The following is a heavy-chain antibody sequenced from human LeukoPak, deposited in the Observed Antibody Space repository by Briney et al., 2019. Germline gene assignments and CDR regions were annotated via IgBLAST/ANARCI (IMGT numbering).Heavy chain of an antibody. CDR3: ARHFGNLRLGNAYGMDV. CDR1: GGSISSSIHY. CDR2: IYYSWST. J-gene: IGHJ6*02. Sequence: SETLSLTCTVSGGSISSSIHYWRWIRKPPGKGLEWNGRIYYSWSTYYNPALKSRDTISLVTSKNQFSLNLSSVPAADTAVYFCARHFGNLRLGNAYGMDVWGQGTTVTVSS. D-gene: IGHD3-16*01. V-gene: IGHV4-39*01.